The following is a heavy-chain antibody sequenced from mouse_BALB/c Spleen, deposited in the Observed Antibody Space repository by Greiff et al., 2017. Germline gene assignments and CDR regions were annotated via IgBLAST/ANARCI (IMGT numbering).Heavy chain of an antibody. CDR1: GFSLTSYG. Sequence: VQRVESGPGLVAPSQSLSITCTVSGFSLTSYGVHWVRQPPGKGLEWLGVIWAGGSTNYNSALMSRLSISKDNSKSQVFLKMNSLQTDDTAMYYCARDETRYDYGGFAYWGQGTLVTVSA. J-gene: IGHJ3*01. V-gene: IGHV2-9*02. CDR3: ARDETRYDYGGFAY. D-gene: IGHD2-4*01. CDR2: IWAGGST.